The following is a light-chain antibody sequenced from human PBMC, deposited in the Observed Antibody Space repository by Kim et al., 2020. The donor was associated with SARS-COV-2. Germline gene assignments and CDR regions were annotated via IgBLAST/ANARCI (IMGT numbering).Light chain of an antibody. CDR1: SSDVGRYNF. J-gene: IGLJ3*02. CDR3: SSYAYTNNFL. V-gene: IGLV2-8*01. CDR2: EVS. Sequence: QSALTQPPSASGSPGQSVTISCTGTSSDVGRYNFVSWYQQFPGKAPKLVISEVSERPSGVPDRFSGSKSGNTASLTVSGLQAEDEAVYYCSSYAYTNNFLFGGGTQLTVL.